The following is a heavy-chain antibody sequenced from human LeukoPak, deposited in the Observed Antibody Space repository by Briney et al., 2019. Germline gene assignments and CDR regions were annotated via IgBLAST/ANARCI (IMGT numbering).Heavy chain of an antibody. J-gene: IGHJ6*03. CDR1: GYSFTSYW. CDR2: IYPGDSDT. V-gene: IGHV5-51*01. D-gene: IGHD6-13*01. CDR3: ARHVYSSSWYSSYYYYYMDV. Sequence: GESLKISCKGSGYSFTSYWIGWVRQMPGKGLEWMGIIYPGDSDTRYSPSFQGQVTISADKSISTAYLQWSSLKASDTAMYYCARHVYSSSWYSSYYYYYMDVWGKGTTVTISS.